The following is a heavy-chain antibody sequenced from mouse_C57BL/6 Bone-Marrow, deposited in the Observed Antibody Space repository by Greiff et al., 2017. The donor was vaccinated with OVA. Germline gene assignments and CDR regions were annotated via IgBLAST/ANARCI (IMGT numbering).Heavy chain of an antibody. V-gene: IGHV7-3*01. CDR3: ARSGKKGFDY. CDR2: IRNKANGYTT. CDR1: GFTFTDYY. J-gene: IGHJ2*01. D-gene: IGHD2-1*01. Sequence: DVMLVESGGGLVQPGGSLSLSCAASGFTFTDYYMSWVRQPPGKALEWLGFIRNKANGYTTEYSASVKGRFTISRDNSQSILYLQMNAQRAEDSATYYCARSGKKGFDYWGQGTTLTVSS.